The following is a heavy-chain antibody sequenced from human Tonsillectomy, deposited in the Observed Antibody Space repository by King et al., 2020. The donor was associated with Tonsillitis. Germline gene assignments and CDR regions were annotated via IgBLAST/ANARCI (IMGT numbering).Heavy chain of an antibody. D-gene: IGHD3-3*01. V-gene: IGHV3-23*04. CDR1: GFTFISSA. CDR3: AKDRLGTFGVVIPF. Sequence: VQLVESGGALVQRGGSLRLSCAASGFTFISSAMSWVRQAPGKGLEWVSGISAGGDSTYYADSVRGRFSISRDNSRNTLYLQMNSLRADDTAVYYCAKDRLGTFGVVIPFWGQGTLVTVSS. CDR2: ISAGGDST. J-gene: IGHJ4*02.